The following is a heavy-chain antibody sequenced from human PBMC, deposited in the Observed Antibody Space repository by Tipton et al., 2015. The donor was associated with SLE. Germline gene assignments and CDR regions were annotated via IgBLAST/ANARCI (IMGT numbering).Heavy chain of an antibody. D-gene: IGHD6-6*01. Sequence: SLRLSCAATGFIFSSYEMNWVRQAPGKGLEWVSYISDSGSTIWDADSVKGRFTISRDNAKNSLYLQMNSLRVEDTAVYYCATAARPPYYYYYMDVWGKGTTVTVSS. J-gene: IGHJ6*03. CDR1: GFIFSSYE. V-gene: IGHV3-48*03. CDR3: ATAARPPYYYYYMDV. CDR2: ISDSGSTI.